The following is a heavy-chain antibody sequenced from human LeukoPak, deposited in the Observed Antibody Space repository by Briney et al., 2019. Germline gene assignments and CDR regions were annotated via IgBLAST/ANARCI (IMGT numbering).Heavy chain of an antibody. Sequence: GSLRLSCAASGFTVSSNYMSWVRPAPGEGLEWVSVIYSGGSTYYADSVKGRFTISRDNSKNTLYLQMNSLRAEDTAVYYCARGLLWFGEPRWGQGTLVTVSS. J-gene: IGHJ4*02. V-gene: IGHV3-66*01. CDR3: ARGLLWFGEPR. CDR2: IYSGGST. D-gene: IGHD3-10*01. CDR1: GFTVSSNY.